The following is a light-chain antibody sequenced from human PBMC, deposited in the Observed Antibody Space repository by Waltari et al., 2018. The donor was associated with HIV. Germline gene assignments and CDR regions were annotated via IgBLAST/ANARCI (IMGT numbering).Light chain of an antibody. J-gene: IGLJ2*01. CDR1: SSNIGAGYD. CDR2: DNN. Sequence: QSVLTQPPSVSGAPGQRVTISCTGSSSNIGAGYDVHWYQHLPGAAPKLLIYDNNNRPSGVPDRFSGSKSGSAASLAITGLQTEDEADYYCAAWDDSLTGRVVFGGGTKLTVL. V-gene: IGLV1-40*01. CDR3: AAWDDSLTGRVV.